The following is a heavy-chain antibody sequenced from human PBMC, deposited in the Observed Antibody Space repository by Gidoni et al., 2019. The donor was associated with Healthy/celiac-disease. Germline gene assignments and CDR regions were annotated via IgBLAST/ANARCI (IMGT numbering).Heavy chain of an antibody. CDR2: IYYSGST. J-gene: IGHJ4*02. CDR1: GGSISSSSYY. V-gene: IGHV4-39*01. Sequence: QLQLQESGPGLVKPSETLSLTCTVSGGSISSSSYYWGWIRQPPGKGLEWIGSIYYSGSTYYNPSLKSRVTISVDTSKNQFSLKLSSVTAADTAVYYCARHYDFWSGYFLGAGFDYWGQGTLVTVSS. CDR3: ARHYDFWSGYFLGAGFDY. D-gene: IGHD3-3*01.